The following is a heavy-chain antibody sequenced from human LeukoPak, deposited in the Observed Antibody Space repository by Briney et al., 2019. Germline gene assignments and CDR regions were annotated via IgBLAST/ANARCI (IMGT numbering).Heavy chain of an antibody. D-gene: IGHD1-14*01. V-gene: IGHV3-23*01. Sequence: GGSLRLSCAASGFTFSNYAMSWVRQAPGKGLQWVSTISARDGRTYYTDSVKGRFTISRDNSKNTLYLQMNSLRTDDTAVYYCAKDADNRKYGADYWGQGTLVTVSS. J-gene: IGHJ4*02. CDR2: ISARDGRT. CDR3: AKDADNRKYGADY. CDR1: GFTFSNYA.